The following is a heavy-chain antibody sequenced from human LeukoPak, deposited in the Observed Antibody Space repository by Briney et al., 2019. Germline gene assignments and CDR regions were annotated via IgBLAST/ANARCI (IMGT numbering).Heavy chain of an antibody. CDR3: ARVLGYCSSTSCHAYYYYGMDV. J-gene: IGHJ6*02. Sequence: SVKVSCKASGGTFSSYAISWVRQAPGQGLEWMGRIIPILGIANYAQKFQGRVTTTADKSTSTAYMELSSLRSEDTAVYYCARVLGYCSSTSCHAYYYYGMDVWGQGTTVTVSS. CDR2: IIPILGIA. CDR1: GGTFSSYA. V-gene: IGHV1-69*04. D-gene: IGHD2-2*01.